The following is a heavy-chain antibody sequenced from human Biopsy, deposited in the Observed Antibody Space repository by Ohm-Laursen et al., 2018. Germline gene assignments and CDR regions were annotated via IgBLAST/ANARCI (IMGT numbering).Heavy chain of an antibody. D-gene: IGHD6-13*01. CDR2: INPDTGGT. CDR3: AREKPFGASWGY. CDR1: GYNFTDFY. J-gene: IGHJ4*02. V-gene: IGHV1-2*02. Sequence: ASVKVSCKASGYNFTDFYLHWVRQAPGQGLEWLGWINPDTGGTKYAQKFQGRVAMTRDTSIGTAYLDLSSLGSEDTAVYYCAREKPFGASWGYWGQGTLVTVSS.